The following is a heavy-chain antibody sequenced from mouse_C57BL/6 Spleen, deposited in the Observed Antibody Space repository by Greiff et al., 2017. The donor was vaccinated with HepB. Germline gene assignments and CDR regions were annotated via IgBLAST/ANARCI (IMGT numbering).Heavy chain of an antibody. CDR3: ATYYSNYVDY. Sequence: EVQLQQSGPELVKPGASVKISCKASGYTFTDYYMNWVKQSHGKSLEWIGDINPNNGGTSYNQKFKGKATLTVDKSSSTAYMELRSLTSEDSAVYYSATYYSNYVDYWGQGTTLTVSS. CDR1: GYTFTDYY. D-gene: IGHD2-5*01. CDR2: INPNNGGT. V-gene: IGHV1-26*01. J-gene: IGHJ2*01.